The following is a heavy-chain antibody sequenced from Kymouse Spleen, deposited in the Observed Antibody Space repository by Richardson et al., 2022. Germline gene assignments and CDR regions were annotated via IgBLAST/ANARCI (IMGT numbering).Heavy chain of an antibody. CDR1: GFTFSGSA. D-gene: IGHD6-13*01,IGHD6-19*01,IGHD6-25*01. J-gene: IGHJ4*02. CDR3: TRSYSRPLTT. CDR2: IRSKANSYAT. Sequence: EVQLVESGGGLVQPGGSLKLSCAASGFTFSGSAMHWVRQASGKGLEWVGRIRSKANSYATAYAASVKGRFTISRDDSKNTAYLQMNSLKTEDTAVYYCTRSYSRPLTTGAREPWSPSPQ. V-gene: IGHV3-73*02.